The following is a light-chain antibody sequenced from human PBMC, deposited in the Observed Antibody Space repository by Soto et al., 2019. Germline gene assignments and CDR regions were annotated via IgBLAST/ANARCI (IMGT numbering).Light chain of an antibody. CDR1: QSIRKY. CDR2: AAS. J-gene: IGKJ1*01. Sequence: DLQMTQSPSSLSASVGDRVIIPCRESQSIRKYLNWYQHKPGKVPTLLIYAASSLQSGVPSRFSGSGSGTEFTLTITSLQPEDFATYYCQQSGDTPPWTFGQGTKVDIK. CDR3: QQSGDTPPWT. V-gene: IGKV1-39*01.